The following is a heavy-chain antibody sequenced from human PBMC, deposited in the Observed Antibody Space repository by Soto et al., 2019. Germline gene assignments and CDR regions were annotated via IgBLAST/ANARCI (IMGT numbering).Heavy chain of an antibody. J-gene: IGHJ3*02. D-gene: IGHD4-17*01. Sequence: GASGKVSCKASGYTFTSYYIHWVRQAPGQGLEWMGIINPSGGSTTYAQKFQGRVTMTRDTSTSTVYMELSSLRSEDTAVYYCTRAPSYGAFDIWGQGTMVTVS. CDR1: GYTFTSYY. CDR2: INPSGGST. CDR3: TRAPSYGAFDI. V-gene: IGHV1-46*03.